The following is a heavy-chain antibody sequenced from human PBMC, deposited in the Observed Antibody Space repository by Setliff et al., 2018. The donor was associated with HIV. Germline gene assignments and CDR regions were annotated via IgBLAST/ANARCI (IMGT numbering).Heavy chain of an antibody. J-gene: IGHJ4*02. V-gene: IGHV4-39*01. CDR3: ARHPSYSSDHPPLYFDY. CDR2: IYYSGRT. D-gene: IGHD6-19*01. CDR1: GGSISSGSYY. Sequence: SETLSLTCTVSGGSISSGSYYWSWIRQPAGKGLEWIGRIYYSGRTYYNPSLTSRLTISVDTSKNHFSLTLNSVTAADTAVYYCARHPSYSSDHPPLYFDYWGQGTLVTVSS.